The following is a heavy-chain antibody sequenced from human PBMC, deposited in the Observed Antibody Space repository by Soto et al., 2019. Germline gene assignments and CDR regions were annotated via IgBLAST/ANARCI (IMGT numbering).Heavy chain of an antibody. CDR3: ASISLDSLPSYYYYGMDV. Sequence: GASVKVSCKASGGTFSSYAISWVRQAPGQGLEWMGGIIPIFGTANYAQKFQGRVTITADESTSTAYMELSSLRSEDTAVYYCASISLDSLPSYYYYGMDVWGQGTAVNVSS. J-gene: IGHJ6*02. D-gene: IGHD1-1*01. CDR2: IIPIFGTA. CDR1: GGTFSSYA. V-gene: IGHV1-69*13.